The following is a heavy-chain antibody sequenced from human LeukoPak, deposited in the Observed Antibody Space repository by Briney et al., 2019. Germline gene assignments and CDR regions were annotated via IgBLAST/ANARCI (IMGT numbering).Heavy chain of an antibody. J-gene: IGHJ3*02. V-gene: IGHV3-30*02. Sequence: PGGSLRLSCAASGFTFSSYGMHWVRQAPGKGLEWVAFISYDGSNKYYSDSVKGRFTTSRDNSKNTLYLQMNSLRAEDTAVYYCAKGKDYYDSSGYYYTYAFDIWGQGTMVTVSS. CDR1: GFTFSSYG. CDR2: ISYDGSNK. D-gene: IGHD3-22*01. CDR3: AKGKDYYDSSGYYYTYAFDI.